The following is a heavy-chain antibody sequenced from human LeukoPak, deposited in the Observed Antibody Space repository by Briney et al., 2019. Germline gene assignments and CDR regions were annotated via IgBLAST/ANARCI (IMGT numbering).Heavy chain of an antibody. J-gene: IGHJ5*02. D-gene: IGHD3-9*01. CDR1: GYTFTGYY. V-gene: IGHV1-2*02. CDR2: INPNSGGT. Sequence: ASVKVSCKASGYTFTGYYMHWVRQAPGQGLEWMGWINPNSGGTNYAQKFQGRVTMTRDTSISTAYMELSRLRSDDTAVYYCAREYHLKNFGWLLCTRSNWFDPWGQGTLVNVSS. CDR3: AREYHLKNFGWLLCTRSNWFDP.